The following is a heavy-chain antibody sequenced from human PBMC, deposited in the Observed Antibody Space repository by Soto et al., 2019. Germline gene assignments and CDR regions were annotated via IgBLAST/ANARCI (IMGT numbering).Heavy chain of an antibody. CDR3: ARGVRYCSSTSCYWNYYYYYMDV. Sequence: GGSLRLSCAASGFTFSSYAMSWVRQAPGKGLEWVSAIKQDGGEKYYVESVKGRFTISRDNAKNSLYLQMNSLRAEDTAVYYCARGVRYCSSTSCYWNYYYYYMDVWGKGTTVTVSS. CDR1: GFTFSSYA. D-gene: IGHD2-2*01. J-gene: IGHJ6*03. CDR2: IKQDGGEK. V-gene: IGHV3-7*01.